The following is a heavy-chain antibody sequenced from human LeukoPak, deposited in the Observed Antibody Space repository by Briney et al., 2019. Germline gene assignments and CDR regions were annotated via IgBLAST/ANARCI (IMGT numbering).Heavy chain of an antibody. D-gene: IGHD6-19*01. CDR1: GGSISSGGYY. CDR2: IYYSGST. CDR3: ARGSVAGFDY. V-gene: IGHV4-31*11. J-gene: IGHJ4*02. Sequence: SETLSLTCAVSGGSISSGGYYWSWIRQHPGKGLEWIGYIYYSGSTYYNPSLKSRVTISVDTSKNQFSLKLSSVTAADTAVYYCARGSVAGFDYWGQGTLVTVSS.